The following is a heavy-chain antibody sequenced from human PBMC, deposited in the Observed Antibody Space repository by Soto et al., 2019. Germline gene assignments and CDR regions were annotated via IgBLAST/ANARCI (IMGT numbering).Heavy chain of an antibody. CDR1: GGSISSSSSY. V-gene: IGHV4-39*01. D-gene: IGHD5-12*01. Sequence: PSETLSLTCTVSGGSISSSSSYWGWIRQPPGKGLEWIGSIYSGGTTYYTPSLKSRVTISVDTSKHQFSLNLSSVTAADTAVYYCARRLWGYILWGQGTLVTVSS. CDR2: IYSGGTT. CDR3: ARRLWGYIL. J-gene: IGHJ4*02.